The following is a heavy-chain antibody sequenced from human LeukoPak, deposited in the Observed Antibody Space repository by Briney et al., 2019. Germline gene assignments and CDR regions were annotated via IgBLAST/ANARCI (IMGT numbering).Heavy chain of an antibody. J-gene: IGHJ4*02. D-gene: IGHD2-15*01. CDR3: ARAADIVVVVAALTFDY. CDR2: ISSSSSTI. V-gene: IGHV3-48*01. CDR1: GFTFSSYS. Sequence: PGGSLRLSCAASGFTFSSYSMNWVRQAPGKGLEWVSYISSSSSTIYYADSVKGRFTISRDNAKNSLYLQMNSLRAEDTAVYYCARAADIVVVVAALTFDYWGQGTLVTVSS.